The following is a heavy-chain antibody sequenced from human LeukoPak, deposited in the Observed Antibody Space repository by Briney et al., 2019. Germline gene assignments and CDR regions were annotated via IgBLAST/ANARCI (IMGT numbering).Heavy chain of an antibody. CDR1: SGSISSGDYY. CDR3: ARGGAYSSSWSNLHFDY. J-gene: IGHJ4*02. D-gene: IGHD6-13*01. CDR2: IYYSGST. V-gene: IGHV4-30-4*01. Sequence: SETLSLTCTVSSGSISSGDYYWSWIRQPPGKGLEWIGYIYYSGSTYYNPSLKSRVTISVDTSKNQFSLKLSSVTAADTAVYYCARGGAYSSSWSNLHFDYWGQGTLVTISS.